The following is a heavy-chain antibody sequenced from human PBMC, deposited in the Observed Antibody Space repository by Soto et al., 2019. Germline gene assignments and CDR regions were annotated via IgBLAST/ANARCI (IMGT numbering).Heavy chain of an antibody. J-gene: IGHJ6*02. CDR1: GFTFSSYG. CDR2: TSYDGSNK. V-gene: IGHV3-30*18. Sequence: GGSLRLSCADSGFTFSSYGMHWVRQAPGKGLEWVAVTSYDGSNKYYADSVKGPFTISRDNSKNTLYLQMNSLRAEDRAVYYCAKVFRRLAAGPLGYYYGMDVWGQGTTVTVSS. D-gene: IGHD6-25*01. CDR3: AKVFRRLAAGPLGYYYGMDV.